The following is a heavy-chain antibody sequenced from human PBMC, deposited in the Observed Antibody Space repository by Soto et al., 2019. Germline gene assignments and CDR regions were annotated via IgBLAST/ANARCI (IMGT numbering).Heavy chain of an antibody. J-gene: IGHJ3*02. CDR3: AKVGCSGGSCYPWAPDAFDI. D-gene: IGHD2-15*01. Sequence: GGSLRLSCAASGFTFSSYTMSWVRQAPGKGLEWVSAISGSGGSTYYADSVKGRFTISRDNSKNTLYLQMNSLRAGDTAVYYCAKVGCSGGSCYPWAPDAFDIWGQGTMVTVSS. V-gene: IGHV3-23*01. CDR2: ISGSGGST. CDR1: GFTFSSYT.